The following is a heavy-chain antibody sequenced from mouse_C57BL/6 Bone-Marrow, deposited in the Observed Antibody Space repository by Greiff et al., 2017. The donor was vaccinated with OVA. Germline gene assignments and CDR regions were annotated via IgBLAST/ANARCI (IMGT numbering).Heavy chain of an antibody. Sequence: VQLQQSGPELVKPGASVKISCKASGYTFTDYYMNWVKQSHGKSLEWIGDINPNNGGTSYNQKFKGKATLTVDKSSSTAYMELRSLTSEDSAVYYWARDGVLFAYWGQGTLVTVSA. J-gene: IGHJ3*01. CDR2: INPNNGGT. CDR3: ARDGVLFAY. D-gene: IGHD2-3*01. V-gene: IGHV1-26*01. CDR1: GYTFTDYY.